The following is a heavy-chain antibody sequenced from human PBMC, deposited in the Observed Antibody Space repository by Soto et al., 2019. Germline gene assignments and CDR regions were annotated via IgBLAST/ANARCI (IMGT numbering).Heavy chain of an antibody. CDR2: IYYSGST. V-gene: IGHV4-31*03. Sequence: SETVSLTCTVSGGSISSGGYYWSWIRQHPGKGLEWIGYIYYSGSTYYNPSLKSRVTISVDTSKNQFSLKLSSVTAADTAVYYCARGDPLLWFGEKVYYGMDVWGQGTTVTVSS. D-gene: IGHD3-10*01. J-gene: IGHJ6*02. CDR3: ARGDPLLWFGEKVYYGMDV. CDR1: GGSISSGGYY.